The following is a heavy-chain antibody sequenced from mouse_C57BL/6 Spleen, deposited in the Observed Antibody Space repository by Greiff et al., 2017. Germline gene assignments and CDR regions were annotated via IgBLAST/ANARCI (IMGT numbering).Heavy chain of an antibody. V-gene: IGHV3-6*01. CDR2: ISYDGSN. CDR1: GYSITSGYY. Sequence: EESGPGLVKPSQSLSLTCSVTGYSITSGYYWNWIRQFPGNKLEWMGYISYDGSNNYNPSLKNRISITRDTSKNQFFLKLNSVTTEDTATYYCARDSPYFDYWGQGTTLTVSS. J-gene: IGHJ2*01. CDR3: ARDSPYFDY.